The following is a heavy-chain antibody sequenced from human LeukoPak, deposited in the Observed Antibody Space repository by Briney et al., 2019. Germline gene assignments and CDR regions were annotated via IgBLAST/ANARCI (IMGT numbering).Heavy chain of an antibody. Sequence: GGFLRLSCAASGFTFSSYSMNWVRQAPGKGLEWVSSISSSSSYIYYADSVKGRFTISRDNAKNSLYLQMNSLRAEDTAVYYCARDAPYGSGSYSTDYWGQGTLVTVSS. CDR1: GFTFSSYS. CDR2: ISSSSSYI. CDR3: ARDAPYGSGSYSTDY. J-gene: IGHJ4*02. D-gene: IGHD3-10*01. V-gene: IGHV3-21*01.